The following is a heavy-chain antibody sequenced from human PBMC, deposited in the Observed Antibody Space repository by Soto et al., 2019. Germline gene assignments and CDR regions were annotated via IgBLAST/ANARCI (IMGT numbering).Heavy chain of an antibody. D-gene: IGHD3-10*01. J-gene: IGHJ4*02. CDR3: ARGIPTMVRGVSIPNFDY. CDR1: GYTFTGYY. CDR2: INPNSGGT. Sequence: ASVKVSCKASGYTFTGYYMHWVRQAPGQGLEWMGWINPNSGGTNYAQKFQGWVTMTRDTSISTAYMELSRLRSDDTAVYYCARGIPTMVRGVSIPNFDYWGQGTLVTVSS. V-gene: IGHV1-2*04.